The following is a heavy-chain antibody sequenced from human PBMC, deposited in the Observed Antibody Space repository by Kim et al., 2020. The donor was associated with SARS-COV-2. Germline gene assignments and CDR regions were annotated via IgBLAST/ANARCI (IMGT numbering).Heavy chain of an antibody. Sequence: GSLRLSCAASGFTFSSYSMNWVRQAPGKGLEWVSSISSSSSYIYYADSVKGRFTISRDNAKNSLYLQMNSLRAEDTAVYYCARGRGQQLVSAFDIWGQGTMVTVSS. CDR3: ARGRGQQLVSAFDI. J-gene: IGHJ3*02. CDR2: ISSSSSYI. V-gene: IGHV3-21*01. D-gene: IGHD6-13*01. CDR1: GFTFSSYS.